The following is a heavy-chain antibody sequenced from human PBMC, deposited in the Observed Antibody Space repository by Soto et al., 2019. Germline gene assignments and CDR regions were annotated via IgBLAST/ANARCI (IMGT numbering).Heavy chain of an antibody. J-gene: IGHJ3*02. D-gene: IGHD3-22*01. CDR3: ARERGLYYYDSSGYSPGALDI. V-gene: IGHV4-4*02. CDR2: IYHSGST. CDR1: GGSISSGNW. Sequence: SQTLSLTCDVSGGSISSGNWWSWVRQPPGKGLEWIGEIYHSGSTNYNPSLKSRVTISVDKSKNQFSLKLSSVIAADTAMYYCARERGLYYYDSSGYSPGALDIWGQGTMVTVSS.